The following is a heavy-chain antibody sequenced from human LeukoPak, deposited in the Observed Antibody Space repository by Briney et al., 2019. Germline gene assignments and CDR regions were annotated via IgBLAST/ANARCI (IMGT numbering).Heavy chain of an antibody. D-gene: IGHD5-12*01. CDR3: ASRKGSGYSGYDASDNWFDP. CDR2: IYQSETA. V-gene: IGHV4-38-2*02. CDR1: GYSISSGYF. Sequence: SETLSLTCTVSGYSISSGYFWGWMRQPPGKGLEWIGSIYQSETAHYNPSLKSRVTISVDTSKNQFSLKLRSVMAADTAVYYCASRKGSGYSGYDASDNWFDPWGQGTLVTVSS. J-gene: IGHJ5*02.